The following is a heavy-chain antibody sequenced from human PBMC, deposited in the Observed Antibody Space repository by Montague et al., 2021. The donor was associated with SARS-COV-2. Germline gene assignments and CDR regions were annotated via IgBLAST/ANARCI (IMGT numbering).Heavy chain of an antibody. J-gene: IGHJ4*02. CDR3: ARAHSGSWAHLDN. D-gene: IGHD5-12*01. V-gene: IGHV4-61*02. CDR1: GGSISSGSYY. CDR2: IYTSETT. Sequence: TLSLTCAVSGGSISSGSYYWSWIRQPAGKGLEWIGRIYTSETTDYSFSLKSRVTISVDTSKNQFSLKLTSVTAADTAAYYCARAHSGSWAHLDNWGQGSLVTVSS.